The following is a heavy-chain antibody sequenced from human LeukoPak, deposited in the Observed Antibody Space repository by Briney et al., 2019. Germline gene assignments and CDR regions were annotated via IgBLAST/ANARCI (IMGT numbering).Heavy chain of an antibody. D-gene: IGHD4-17*01. CDR2: INHSGST. Sequence: SETLSLTCSVYGGSFSGYYWSWIRQPPGKGLEWIGEINHSGSTNYNPSLKSRVTISVDTSKNQFSLKLSSVTAADTAVYYCASGTTVTRYYFDYWGQGTLVTVSS. J-gene: IGHJ4*02. CDR3: ASGTTVTRYYFDY. V-gene: IGHV4-34*01. CDR1: GGSFSGYY.